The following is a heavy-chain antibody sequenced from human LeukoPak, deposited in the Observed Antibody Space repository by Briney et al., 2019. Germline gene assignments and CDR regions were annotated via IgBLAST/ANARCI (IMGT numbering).Heavy chain of an antibody. V-gene: IGHV3-23*01. D-gene: IGHD3-3*01. CDR3: AKDSRRITIFGVVPRPIDY. J-gene: IGHJ4*02. CDR1: GFTFSSYA. Sequence: GGSLRLSCAASGFTFSSYAMSWVRQAPGKGPEWVSAISGSGGSTYYADSVKGRFTISRDNSKNTLYLQMNSLRAEDTAVYYCAKDSRRITIFGVVPRPIDYWGQGTLVTVSS. CDR2: ISGSGGST.